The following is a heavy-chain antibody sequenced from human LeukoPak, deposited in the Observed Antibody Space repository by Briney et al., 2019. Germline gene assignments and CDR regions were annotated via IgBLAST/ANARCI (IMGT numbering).Heavy chain of an antibody. CDR2: INDSGST. V-gene: IGHV4-34*01. J-gene: IGHJ5*02. CDR3: AGVPYYGSGSYYNRNWFDP. CDR1: GGSFSGYY. D-gene: IGHD3-10*01. Sequence: SETLSLTCAVYGGSFSGYYWSWIRQPPGKGLEWIGEINDSGSTNYNPSLKSRVTMSVDTSKNQFSLKLSSVTAADTAVYYCAGVPYYGSGSYYNRNWFDPWGQGTLVTVSS.